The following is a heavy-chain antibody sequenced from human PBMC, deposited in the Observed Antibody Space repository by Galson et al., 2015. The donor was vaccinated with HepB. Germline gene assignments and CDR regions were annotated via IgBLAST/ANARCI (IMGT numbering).Heavy chain of an antibody. CDR2: ISYDGSNK. J-gene: IGHJ6*02. V-gene: IGHV3-30-3*01. Sequence: SLRLSCAASGFTFSSYAMHWVRQAPGKGLEWVAVISYDGSNKYYADSVKGRFTISRDNSKNTLYLQMNSLRAEDTAVYYCAVDYGDSVGGYYGMDVWGQGTTVTVSS. CDR3: AVDYGDSVGGYYGMDV. D-gene: IGHD4-17*01. CDR1: GFTFSSYA.